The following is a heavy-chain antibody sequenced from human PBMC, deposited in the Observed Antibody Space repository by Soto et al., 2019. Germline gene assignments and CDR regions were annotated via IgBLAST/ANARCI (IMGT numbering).Heavy chain of an antibody. D-gene: IGHD1-1*01. J-gene: IGHJ4*02. CDR3: VCDDNRRY. Sequence: EVQLVESGGGLVKPGGSLRLSCAASGFSFSTSTMNWVRQAPGKGLEFVSSIGRTGIDRYYIDSVKGRFTISRDNAQNSLYPQMSSLRAGDTALYYCVCDDNRRYWGQGTLVTVSS. CDR1: GFSFSTST. CDR2: IGRTGIDR. V-gene: IGHV3-21*01.